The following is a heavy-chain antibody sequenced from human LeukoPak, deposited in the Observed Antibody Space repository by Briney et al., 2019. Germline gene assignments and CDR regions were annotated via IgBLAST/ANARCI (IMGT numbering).Heavy chain of an antibody. V-gene: IGHV3-23*01. Sequence: SGGSLRLSCAASGFTFSSYAMSWVRQAPGKGLEWVSAISGSGGSTYYADSVKGRFTISRDNSKNTLYLQMNSLRAEDTAVYYCAKAPPLYQLLWQDYFDYWGQGTLVTVSS. CDR2: ISGSGGST. CDR1: GFTFSSYA. D-gene: IGHD2-2*01. CDR3: AKAPPLYQLLWQDYFDY. J-gene: IGHJ4*02.